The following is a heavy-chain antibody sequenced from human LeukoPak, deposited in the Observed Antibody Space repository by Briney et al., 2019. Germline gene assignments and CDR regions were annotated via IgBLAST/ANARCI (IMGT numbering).Heavy chain of an antibody. CDR3: ARHAEMATIRYFDY. Sequence: SETLSLTCTVSGVSISSYYWSWLRQPPGKGLEWIGYIYYSGSTNYNPSLKSRVTISVDTSKNQFSLKLSSVTAADTALYYCARHAEMATIRYFDYWGQGTLVTVSS. CDR1: GVSISSYY. J-gene: IGHJ4*02. CDR2: IYYSGST. V-gene: IGHV4-59*08. D-gene: IGHD5-24*01.